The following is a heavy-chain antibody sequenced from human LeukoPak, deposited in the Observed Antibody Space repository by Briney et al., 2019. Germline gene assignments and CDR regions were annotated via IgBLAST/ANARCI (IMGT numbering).Heavy chain of an antibody. D-gene: IGHD5-12*01. Sequence: GGSLRLSCAASGFSFSSYAMSWVRQAPGKGLEWVSAISGSGGSTYYADSVKGRFTISRDNSKNTVYLQMNSLRAEDTAVYYCAKSSTRGYSGYAKDWGQGTLVTVSS. J-gene: IGHJ4*02. CDR2: ISGSGGST. V-gene: IGHV3-23*01. CDR1: GFSFSSYA. CDR3: AKSSTRGYSGYAKD.